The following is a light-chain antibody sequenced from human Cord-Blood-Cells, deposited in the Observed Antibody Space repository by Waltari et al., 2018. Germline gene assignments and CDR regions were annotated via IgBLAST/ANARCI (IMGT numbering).Light chain of an antibody. CDR3: SSDAGSNNWV. CDR2: EVS. V-gene: IGLV2-8*01. CDR1: RSDAGGYNY. Sequence: QSALTQPPSASGSPGQSVTISCTGTRSDAGGYNYVSWYQQHPGNAPKLRIYEVSKRPSGVPDRFSGAKSGNTASLTVSGLQAEDEADYYCSSDAGSNNWVVGGGTKLTVL. J-gene: IGLJ3*02.